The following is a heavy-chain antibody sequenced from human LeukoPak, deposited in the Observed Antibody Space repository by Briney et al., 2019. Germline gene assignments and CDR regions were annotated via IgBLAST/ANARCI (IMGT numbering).Heavy chain of an antibody. Sequence: GGSLRLSCAASGFTFTSYWMHWVRQVPGKGLVWVSRIKSDGTTIAYADSVKGRFTISRDNAKSTVYLQMNSLRVEDTAVYFCARAMRGANYYSYWGHGTLVTVPS. CDR3: ARAMRGANYYSY. CDR1: GFTFTSYW. D-gene: IGHD3-22*01. CDR2: IKSDGTTI. J-gene: IGHJ4*01. V-gene: IGHV3-74*01.